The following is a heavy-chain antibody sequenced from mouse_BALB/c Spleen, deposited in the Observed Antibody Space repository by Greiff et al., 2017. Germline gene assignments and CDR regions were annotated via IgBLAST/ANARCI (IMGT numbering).Heavy chain of an antibody. D-gene: IGHD2-4*01. CDR2: IRNKANGYTT. CDR1: GFTFTDYY. V-gene: IGHV7-3*02. Sequence: EVKLQESGGGLVQPGGSLRLSCATSGFTFTDYYMSWVRQPPGKALEWLGFIRNKANGYTTEYSASVKGRFTISRDNSQSILYLQMNTLRAEDSATYYCARVPLITTTGYAMDYWGQGTSVTVSS. J-gene: IGHJ4*01. CDR3: ARVPLITTTGYAMDY.